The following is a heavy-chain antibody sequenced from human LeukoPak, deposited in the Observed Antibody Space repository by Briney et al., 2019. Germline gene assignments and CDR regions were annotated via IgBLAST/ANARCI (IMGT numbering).Heavy chain of an antibody. V-gene: IGHV1-18*01. CDR2: ISAYNGNT. J-gene: IGHJ4*02. CDR1: DYTFTSYG. Sequence: ASVKVSCKASDYTFTSYGISWVRQAPGQGLEWMGWISAYNGNTNYAQKLQGRVTMTTDTSTSTAYMELRSLRSDDTAVYYCARVQSRVVRGFFDYWGQGTLVTVSS. D-gene: IGHD3-10*01. CDR3: ARVQSRVVRGFFDY.